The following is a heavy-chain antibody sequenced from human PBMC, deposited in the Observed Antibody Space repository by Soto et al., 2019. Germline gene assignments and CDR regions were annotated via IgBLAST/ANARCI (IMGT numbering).Heavy chain of an antibody. D-gene: IGHD1-26*01. V-gene: IGHV1-8*01. CDR1: GYTFTEND. CDR3: ARDRGSGSYYLGPYYFDY. CDR2: MNPNSGNT. J-gene: IGHJ4*02. Sequence: ASVKVSCKASGYTFTENDINWVRQATGQGLEWMGWMNPNSGNTGYAQKFQGRVTMTTNRFTSTAYMDLKSLTSDDTAVYYCARDRGSGSYYLGPYYFDYWGQGTLVTVSS.